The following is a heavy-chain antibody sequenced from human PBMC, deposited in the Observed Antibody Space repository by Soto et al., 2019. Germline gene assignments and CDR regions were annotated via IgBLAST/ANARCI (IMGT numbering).Heavy chain of an antibody. Sequence: GGSLRLSCSSSGFSFNNYVMNWVRQASGKGLEWDSTVSPTGDSTFYADSVKGRFTISXXXXXXTXYXQXXXLRAXDVAVYYCARRAITESTKWGAFDAWGQGTTVTVSS. V-gene: IGHV3-23*01. CDR2: VSPTGDST. J-gene: IGHJ3*01. CDR1: GFSFNNYV. D-gene: IGHD1-20*01. CDR3: ARRAITESTKWGAFDA.